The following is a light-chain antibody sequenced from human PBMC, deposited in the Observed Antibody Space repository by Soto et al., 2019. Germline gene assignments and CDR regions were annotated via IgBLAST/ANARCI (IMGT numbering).Light chain of an antibody. J-gene: IGKJ1*01. CDR3: QQYDTYSTT. CDR2: KAS. V-gene: IGKV1-5*03. Sequence: DIQMTQSPSTLSAFVGDRVTITCRASQSVGTWLAWYQQKPGKAPKFLIYKASILESGVPSRFSGSGSGTEFTLTSSILQPDDFATYYCQQYDTYSTTFGQGTKVEI. CDR1: QSVGTW.